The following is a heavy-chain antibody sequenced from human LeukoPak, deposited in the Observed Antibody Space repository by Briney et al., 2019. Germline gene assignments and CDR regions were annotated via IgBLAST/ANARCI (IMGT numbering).Heavy chain of an antibody. Sequence: GGSLRLSCAASEFTFSNYDMHWVRHATGKGLEWVSTIDTAGNTCYPDSVKGRFTISRENAKNSLTLQMNSLRVGDTAVYYCARAKMPGIQTAGRVNYFEFWGQGTLVTVSS. CDR1: EFTFSNYD. J-gene: IGHJ4*02. V-gene: IGHV3-13*01. D-gene: IGHD6-13*01. CDR3: ARAKMPGIQTAGRVNYFEF. CDR2: IDTAGNT.